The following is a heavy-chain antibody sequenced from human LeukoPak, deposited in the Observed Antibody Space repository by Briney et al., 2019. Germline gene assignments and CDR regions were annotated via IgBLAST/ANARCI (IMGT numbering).Heavy chain of an antibody. D-gene: IGHD3-10*01. CDR1: GGSFSGHY. J-gene: IGHJ4*02. CDR3: ARPRYGSGSLDS. Sequence: SETLSLTCAVYGGSFSGHYWTWIRQPPGKGLKWIGEINHSGSTTYNPSLNNRVTISVDTSKNQFSLKMSSVTAADTAVYYCARPRYGSGSLDSWGQGTLVTVSS. V-gene: IGHV4-34*01. CDR2: INHSGST.